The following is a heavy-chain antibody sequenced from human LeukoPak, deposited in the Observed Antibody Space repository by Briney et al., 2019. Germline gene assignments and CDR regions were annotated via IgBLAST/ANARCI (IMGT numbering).Heavy chain of an antibody. CDR3: ARHGYNPGGDFDY. CDR2: ISSLSGTI. Sequence: GGSLRLSCVASGFTFSSYSMNWVRQAPGEGLEWVSYISSLSGTIYYADSVKGRFTISRDNAKNSLYLQMDSLRAEDTAVYYCARHGYNPGGDFDYWGQGTLVTVSS. CDR1: GFTFSSYS. J-gene: IGHJ4*02. V-gene: IGHV3-48*01. D-gene: IGHD5-24*01.